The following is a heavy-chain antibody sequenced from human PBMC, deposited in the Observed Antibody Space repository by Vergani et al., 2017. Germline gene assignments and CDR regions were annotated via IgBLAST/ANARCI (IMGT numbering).Heavy chain of an antibody. D-gene: IGHD6-13*01. CDR2: ISGSGGST. CDR3: AKGIAAAPPYFFDY. Sequence: EVQLLESGGGLVQPGGSLRLSCAASGFTFSSYAMSWVRQAPGKGLEWVSAISGSGGSTYYAASVKGRFTISRANAKNPLYLQMNSLIAEDTAVYYCAKGIAAAPPYFFDYWGQGTLVTVSS. J-gene: IGHJ4*02. CDR1: GFTFSSYA. V-gene: IGHV3-23*01.